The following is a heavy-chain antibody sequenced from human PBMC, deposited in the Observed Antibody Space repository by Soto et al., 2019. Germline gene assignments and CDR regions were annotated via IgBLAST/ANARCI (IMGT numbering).Heavy chain of an antibody. CDR2: IYYSGST. V-gene: IGHV4-61*01. J-gene: IGHJ4*02. Sequence: SETLSLTCTVPGGSVNIGTYYWSWIRQPPGKGLEWIGYIYYSGSTNYNPSLKSRVTISVDTSKNQFSLKLSSVTAADTAVYYCARGITIFGVVPDYYFDYWGQGTLVTVPQ. D-gene: IGHD3-3*01. CDR3: ARGITIFGVVPDYYFDY. CDR1: GGSVNIGTYY.